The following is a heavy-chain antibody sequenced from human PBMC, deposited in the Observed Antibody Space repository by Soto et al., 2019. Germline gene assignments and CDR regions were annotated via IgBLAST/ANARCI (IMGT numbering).Heavy chain of an antibody. Sequence: GGSLRLSCAASGFTFSSYGMHWVRQAPGKGLEWVAVIWYDGSNKYYADSVKGRFTISRDNSKNTLYLQMNSLRAEDTAVYYCARDLVVVPAAYYYYYYGMDVWGQGTTVTVSS. J-gene: IGHJ6*02. CDR2: IWYDGSNK. CDR3: ARDLVVVPAAYYYYYYGMDV. CDR1: GFTFSSYG. V-gene: IGHV3-33*01. D-gene: IGHD2-2*01.